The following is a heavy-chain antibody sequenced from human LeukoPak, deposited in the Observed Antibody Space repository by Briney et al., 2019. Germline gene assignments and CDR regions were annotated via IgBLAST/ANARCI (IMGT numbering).Heavy chain of an antibody. Sequence: GGSLRLSCAASGFTVSSNYMSWVRQAPGKGLEWVSDISGSGGISYYADSVKGRFTISRDNSKNSLYLQMYSLRVEDTAVYYCAKDSYDGTDYWGQGTLVTVS. CDR1: GFTVSSNY. V-gene: IGHV3-23*01. J-gene: IGHJ4*02. D-gene: IGHD3-16*01. CDR3: AKDSYDGTDY. CDR2: ISGSGGIS.